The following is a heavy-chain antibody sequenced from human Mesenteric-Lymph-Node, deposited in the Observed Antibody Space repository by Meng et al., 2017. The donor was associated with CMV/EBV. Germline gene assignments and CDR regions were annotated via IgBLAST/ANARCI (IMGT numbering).Heavy chain of an antibody. Sequence: GESLKISCAASGFTFSSYAMHWVRQAPGKGLEWVAVISYDGSNKYYADSVKGRFTISRDNSKNTLYLQMNSLRAEDTAVYYCARRPPIPFPDDAFDIWGQGTMVT. CDR1: GFTFSSYA. CDR2: ISYDGSNK. CDR3: ARRPPIPFPDDAFDI. V-gene: IGHV3-30*04. D-gene: IGHD2-21*01. J-gene: IGHJ3*02.